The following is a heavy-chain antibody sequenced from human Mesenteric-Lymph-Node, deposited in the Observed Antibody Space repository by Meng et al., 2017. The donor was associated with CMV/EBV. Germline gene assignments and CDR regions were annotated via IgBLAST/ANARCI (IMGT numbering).Heavy chain of an antibody. CDR2: TYYRSKWHN. CDR3: ARVGPNWDWFDP. J-gene: IGHJ5*02. V-gene: IGHV6-1*01. Sequence: GSRVSSHSAAWNWIRQSPARGLEWLGRTYYRSKWHNDYAVSLKSRITITPDTSKNQFSLQLNSVTPEDTAVYYCARVGPNWDWFDPWGQGTLVTVSS. CDR1: GSRVSSHSAA. D-gene: IGHD1-1*01.